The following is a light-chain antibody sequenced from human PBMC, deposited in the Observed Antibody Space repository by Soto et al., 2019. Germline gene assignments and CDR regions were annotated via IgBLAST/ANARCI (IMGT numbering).Light chain of an antibody. CDR3: QQYANWPKT. CDR2: GAF. J-gene: IGKJ1*01. CDR1: QSVGSSY. Sequence: EIVLTQSPATLSLSPGERATLSCRASQSVGSSYVAWYQQKPGQAPRLLIYGAFTRAAGVPARFSGSGSGTEFTLTISSLQSEDSAVYFCQQYANWPKTFGQGTKVDIK. V-gene: IGKV3-15*01.